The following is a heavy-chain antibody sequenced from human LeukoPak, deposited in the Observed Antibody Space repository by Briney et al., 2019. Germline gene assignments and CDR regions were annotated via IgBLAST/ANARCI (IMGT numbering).Heavy chain of an antibody. CDR3: ARDMRGAATPPPLDWFDP. CDR1: GFTFSDYY. Sequence: PGGSLRLSCAASGFTFSDYYMSWIRQAPGKGLEWVSYISSSSSYTNYADSVKGRFTISRDNAKNSLYLQMNSLRAEDTAVYYCARDMRGAATPPPLDWFDPWGQGTLVTVSS. CDR2: ISSSSSYT. J-gene: IGHJ5*02. V-gene: IGHV3-11*06. D-gene: IGHD2-15*01.